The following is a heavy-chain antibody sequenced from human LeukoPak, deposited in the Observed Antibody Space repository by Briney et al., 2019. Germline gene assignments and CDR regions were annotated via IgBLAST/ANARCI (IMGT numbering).Heavy chain of an antibody. CDR2: ISYDGSNK. D-gene: IGHD6-13*01. Sequence: GGSLRLSCAASGFTFSSYGMHWVRQAPGKGLEWVAVISYDGSNKYYADSVKGRFTISRDNSKNTLSLQMNSLRAEDTAVYYCAKDGAGSWFGEATWGQGTLVTVSS. J-gene: IGHJ5*02. CDR3: AKDGAGSWFGEAT. CDR1: GFTFSSYG. V-gene: IGHV3-30*18.